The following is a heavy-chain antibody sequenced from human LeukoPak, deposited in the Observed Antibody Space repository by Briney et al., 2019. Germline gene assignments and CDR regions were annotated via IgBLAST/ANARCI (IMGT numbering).Heavy chain of an antibody. CDR3: AGRPYYYFTMDV. CDR2: IYYSGST. J-gene: IGHJ6*02. Sequence: SETLSLTCTVSAGSISTYYWSWIRQPPGKGLEWIGYIYYSGSTNYNPSLKSRVTISVDTSKNQFSLKLSSVTAADTAVYYCAGRPYYYFTMDVWGRGTTVTVSS. D-gene: IGHD1-26*01. CDR1: AGSISTYY. V-gene: IGHV4-59*01.